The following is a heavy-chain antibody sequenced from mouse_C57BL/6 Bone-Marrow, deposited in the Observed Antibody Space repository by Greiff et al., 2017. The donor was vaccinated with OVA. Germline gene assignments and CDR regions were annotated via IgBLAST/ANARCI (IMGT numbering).Heavy chain of an antibody. Sequence: VQLQQPGAELVKPGASVKLSCKASGYTFTSYWMNWVKQRPGQGLEWIGMIHPNSGSTNYNEKFKSKATLTVDKSSSTAYMQLSSLTSEDSAVYYCARSYGNYWYFDVWGTGTTVTVSS. J-gene: IGHJ1*03. CDR2: IHPNSGST. V-gene: IGHV1-64*01. D-gene: IGHD2-1*01. CDR1: GYTFTSYW. CDR3: ARSYGNYWYFDV.